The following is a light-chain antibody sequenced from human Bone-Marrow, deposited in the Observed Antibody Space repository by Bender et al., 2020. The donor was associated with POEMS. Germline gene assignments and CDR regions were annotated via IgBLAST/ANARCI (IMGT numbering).Light chain of an antibody. J-gene: IGLJ3*02. Sequence: QSALTQPASVSGSPGQSITISCTGTSSDLGDYTYVSWYQQHPGKAPKLMIFDVSNRPSGVSNRFSGSKSGTSASLAITGLQAEDEGDYYCQSYDNSLGGWVFGGGTKLTVL. CDR3: QSYDNSLGGWV. CDR1: SSDLGDYTY. CDR2: DVS. V-gene: IGLV2-14*01.